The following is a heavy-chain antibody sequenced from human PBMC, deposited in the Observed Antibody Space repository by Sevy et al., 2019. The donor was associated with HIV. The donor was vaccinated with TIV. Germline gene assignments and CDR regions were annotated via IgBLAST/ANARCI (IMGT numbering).Heavy chain of an antibody. CDR1: GYTLTELS. V-gene: IGHV1-24*01. D-gene: IGHD3-22*01. CDR3: ATTKDYYDSSGYPFDY. CDR2: FDPEDGET. Sequence: ASVKVSCKVSGYTLTELSMHWLRQAPGKGLEWVVSFDPEDGETVYEHNFQGRVSMTEDTSTDTAYMEVISLKFEDTAVYYCATTKDYYDSSGYPFDYWGQGTLVTVSS. J-gene: IGHJ4*02.